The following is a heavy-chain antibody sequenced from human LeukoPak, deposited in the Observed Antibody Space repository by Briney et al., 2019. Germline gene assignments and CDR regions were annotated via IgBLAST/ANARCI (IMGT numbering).Heavy chain of an antibody. J-gene: IGHJ5*02. CDR3: ARDWDEGIRSYNWFDP. CDR2: ISGYNGNT. V-gene: IGHV1-18*01. CDR1: GYTFTSYG. Sequence: GASVKVSCKASGYTFTSYGITWVRQAPGQGLEWMGWISGYNGNTNYAQKLQGRVTVTTDTSTSTAYMELRSLRSDDTAVYYCARDWDEGIRSYNWFDPWGQGTLVTVSS. D-gene: IGHD5-18*01.